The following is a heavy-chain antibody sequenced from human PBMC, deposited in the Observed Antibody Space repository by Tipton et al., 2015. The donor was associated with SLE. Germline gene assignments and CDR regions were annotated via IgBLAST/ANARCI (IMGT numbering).Heavy chain of an antibody. CDR3: ARLHLYGDYTPCFFDF. J-gene: IGHJ4*02. Sequence: LRLSCTVSGDSIKTKDYYWAWIRQSPGRGLEWVGSVYYSGYSDYNPSLKSRATTFVDTSNNQFSLRLTSVTAADTAVYYCARLHLYGDYTPCFFDFRSQGTLVTVSS. CDR1: GDSIKTKDYY. V-gene: IGHV4-39*01. CDR2: VYYSGYS. D-gene: IGHD4-17*01.